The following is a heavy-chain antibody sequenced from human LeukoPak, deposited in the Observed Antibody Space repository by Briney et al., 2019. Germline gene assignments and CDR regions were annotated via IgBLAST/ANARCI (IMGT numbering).Heavy chain of an antibody. J-gene: IGHJ4*02. V-gene: IGHV3-23*01. D-gene: IGHD3-22*01. Sequence: GGSLRLSCAASGFTFNNYAMTWVRQAPGKGLEWVSAITGSGAYTNYADSVKGRFTISRDNSKNTVYLQMNSLRAEDTAIYYCAKRSSTSSGYFDFWGRGTLVTVSS. CDR3: AKRSSTSSGYFDF. CDR2: ITGSGAYT. CDR1: GFTFNNYA.